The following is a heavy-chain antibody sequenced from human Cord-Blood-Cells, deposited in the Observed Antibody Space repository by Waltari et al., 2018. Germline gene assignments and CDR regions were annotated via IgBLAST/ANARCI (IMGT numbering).Heavy chain of an antibody. D-gene: IGHD7-27*01. CDR2: IRSKAYGGTT. J-gene: IGHJ3*02. V-gene: IGHV3-49*05. CDR3: TRGWGSDAFDI. Sequence: EVQLVESGGGLVKPGRSLRLPCTASGFTFGDYAMSWFRQAPGKGLEWVGFIRSKAYGGTTEYAASVKGRFTISRDDSKSIAYLQMNSLKTEDTAVYYCTRGWGSDAFDIWGQGTMVTVSS. CDR1: GFTFGDYA.